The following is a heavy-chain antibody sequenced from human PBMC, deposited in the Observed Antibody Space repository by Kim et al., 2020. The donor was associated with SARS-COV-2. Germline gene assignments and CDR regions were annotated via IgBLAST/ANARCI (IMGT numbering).Heavy chain of an antibody. J-gene: IGHJ3*02. Sequence: GGSLRLSCAASGFTFSSYAMSWVRQAPGKGLEWVSAISGSGGSTYYADSVKGRFTISRDNSKNTLYLQMNSLRAEDTAVYYCANVLDYDILTGYPLDAFDIWGQGTMVTVSS. CDR2: ISGSGGST. D-gene: IGHD3-9*01. CDR1: GFTFSSYA. V-gene: IGHV3-23*01. CDR3: ANVLDYDILTGYPLDAFDI.